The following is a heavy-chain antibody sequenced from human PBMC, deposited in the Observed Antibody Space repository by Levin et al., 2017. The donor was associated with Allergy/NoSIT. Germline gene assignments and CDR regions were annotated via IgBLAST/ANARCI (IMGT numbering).Heavy chain of an antibody. J-gene: IGHJ3*02. D-gene: IGHD2-21*01. CDR1: GFIFSNYW. CDR3: ARDRILLYDAFDI. V-gene: IGHV3-7*01. CDR2: IKQDGSEN. Sequence: GESLKISCAASGFIFSNYWMSWVRQAPGKGLEWVANIKQDGSENSYVDSVKGRFTISRDNAKNSLYLQMNSLRAEDTAVYYCARDRILLYDAFDIWGQGTMVTVSS.